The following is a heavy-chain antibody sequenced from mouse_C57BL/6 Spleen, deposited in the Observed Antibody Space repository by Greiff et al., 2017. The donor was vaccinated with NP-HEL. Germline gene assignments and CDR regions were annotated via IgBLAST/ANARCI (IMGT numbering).Heavy chain of an antibody. CDR3: ARDSSGYLFAY. CDR2: IDPEAGET. D-gene: IGHD3-2*02. J-gene: IGHJ3*01. Sequence: EVQLQESGAELVKPGASVKLSCTASGFNIKDYYMHWVKQRTEQGLEWIGRIDPEAGETKYAPHFPGQANITADTSSNTANLQLSSLTSEDTAVYYCARDSSGYLFAYGGQGTLVTVSA. CDR1: GFNIKDYY. V-gene: IGHV14-2*01.